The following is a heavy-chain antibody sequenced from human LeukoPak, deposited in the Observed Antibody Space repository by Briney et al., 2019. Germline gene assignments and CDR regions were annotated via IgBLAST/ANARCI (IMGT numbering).Heavy chain of an antibody. Sequence: GRSLRLSCAASGFTFSRYAMHWVRQAPGKGLEWVAVISYDGNNKYYADSVKGRFTASRDNSNNTLSLQMNSLRAEDTAVYYCARDRECNSTSCYYMDVWGKGTTVTVSS. CDR1: GFTFSRYA. CDR2: ISYDGNNK. V-gene: IGHV3-30-3*01. D-gene: IGHD2-2*01. J-gene: IGHJ6*03. CDR3: ARDRECNSTSCYYMDV.